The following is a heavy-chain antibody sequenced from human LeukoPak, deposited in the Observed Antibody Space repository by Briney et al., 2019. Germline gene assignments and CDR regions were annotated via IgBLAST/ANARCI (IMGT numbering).Heavy chain of an antibody. Sequence: GGSLRLSCAASGFTFSSYGMHWVRQAPGKGLEWVAVISYDGSNKYYADSVKGRFTISRDNSKNTLYLQMNSLRAEDTAVYYCAKDLEPWIVVVTVVDHWGQGTLVTVSS. D-gene: IGHD2-21*02. CDR3: AKDLEPWIVVVTVVDH. CDR2: ISYDGSNK. CDR1: GFTFSSYG. J-gene: IGHJ4*02. V-gene: IGHV3-30*18.